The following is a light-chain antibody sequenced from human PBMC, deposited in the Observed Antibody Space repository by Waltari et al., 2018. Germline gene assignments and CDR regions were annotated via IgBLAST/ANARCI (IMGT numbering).Light chain of an antibody. CDR2: KAS. J-gene: IGKJ2*01. CDR1: QAISVW. Sequence: DVQLTQSPSTLSASVGARVTITCRASQAISVWVAWYQQKSGKAPKLLVYKASTLNSGVPSRFSGSGSGTEFTLTITSLQPDDFATYYCQKYDTYGITFGQGTKLEI. CDR3: QKYDTYGIT. V-gene: IGKV1-5*03.